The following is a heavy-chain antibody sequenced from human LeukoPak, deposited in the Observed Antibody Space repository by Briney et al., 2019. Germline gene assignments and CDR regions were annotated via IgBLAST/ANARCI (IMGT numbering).Heavy chain of an antibody. J-gene: IGHJ3*02. CDR2: IYYSGTT. Sequence: PSETLSLTCTVSGASISSDSYYWGWIRQPPGKGLEWIGSIYYSGTTYYNPSLRRRVSISIDTSKKEFSLRLSSVTASDTAVYYCARSLHPPALVTVVVGVPDHALDIWGQGKMVIVSS. CDR1: GASISSDSYY. V-gene: IGHV4-39*01. CDR3: ARSLHPPALVTVVVGVPDHALDI. D-gene: IGHD5-18*01.